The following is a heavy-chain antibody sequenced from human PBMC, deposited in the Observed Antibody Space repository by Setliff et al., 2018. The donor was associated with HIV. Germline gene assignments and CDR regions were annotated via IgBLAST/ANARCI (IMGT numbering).Heavy chain of an antibody. Sequence: SVKVSCKASGGTFSSYAISWVRQAPGQGLEWMGGIIPIFGTANYAQKFQGRVTITTDNSKNTLYLQLGSLRPDDMAVYYCARGGRDYSESSGYAVPGDYYGMDVWGQGTTVTVSS. CDR2: IIPIFGTA. V-gene: IGHV1-69*05. CDR1: GGTFSSYA. CDR3: ARGGRDYSESSGYAVPGDYYGMDV. D-gene: IGHD3-22*01. J-gene: IGHJ6*02.